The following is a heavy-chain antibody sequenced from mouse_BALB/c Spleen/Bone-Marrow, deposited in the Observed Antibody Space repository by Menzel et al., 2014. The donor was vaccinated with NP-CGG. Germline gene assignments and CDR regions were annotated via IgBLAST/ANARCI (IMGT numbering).Heavy chain of an antibody. CDR3: ARRDYYGSTYGFDY. D-gene: IGHD1-1*01. Sequence: VKLMESGPELVKPGASVKISCKASGYSLTSYYIHWVKQRPGQGLEWIGWIFPRNGGTKYNEKFKGKATLTADTSSSTAYMQLSSLTSEDSAVYFCARRDYYGSTYGFDYWGQGATLTVSS. J-gene: IGHJ2*01. CDR2: IFPRNGGT. V-gene: IGHV1-66*01. CDR1: GYSLTSYY.